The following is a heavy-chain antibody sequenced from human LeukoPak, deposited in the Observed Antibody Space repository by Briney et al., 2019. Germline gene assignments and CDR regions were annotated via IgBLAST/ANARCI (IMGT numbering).Heavy chain of an antibody. CDR2: IKQDGSEK. CDR3: ARAVV. D-gene: IGHD3-22*01. V-gene: IGHV3-7*01. J-gene: IGHJ4*02. CDR1: GFTFSSYA. Sequence: GGSLRLSCAASGFTFSSYAMSWVRQAPGKGLEWVANIKQDGSEKYYVDSVKGRFTISRDNAKNSLYLQMNSLRAEDTAVYYCARAVVWGQGTLVTVSS.